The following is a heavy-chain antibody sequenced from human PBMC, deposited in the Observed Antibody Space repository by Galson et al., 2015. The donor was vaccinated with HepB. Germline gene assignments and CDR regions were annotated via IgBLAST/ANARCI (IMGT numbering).Heavy chain of an antibody. V-gene: IGHV3-23*01. Sequence: SLRLSCAASGFRFNIYDMSWVRQAPGKGLEWVSDITNSGGRRYYAEPGKGRFTISRDNSKNTVFLQMSSLRAEDTAIYYCAKGAYMSSYSLYGMDAWGQGTTVIVSS. CDR3: AKGAYMSSYSLYGMDA. D-gene: IGHD6-6*01. J-gene: IGHJ6*02. CDR1: GFRFNIYD. CDR2: ITNSGGRR.